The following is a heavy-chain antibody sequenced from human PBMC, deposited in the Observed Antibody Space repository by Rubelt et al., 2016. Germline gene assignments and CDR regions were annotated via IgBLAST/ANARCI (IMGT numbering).Heavy chain of an antibody. CDR1: GITFSDHA. D-gene: IGHD3-3*01. V-gene: IGHV3-23*01. CDR2: IRGSGGTT. CDR3: AKKGGDFWSGPVDY. J-gene: IGHJ4*02. Sequence: GGSLRLSCVVSGITFSDHAVHWVRQAPGKGLEWVSLIRGSGGTTHYADSVKGRFTVSRDNSKNTLYLQMNSLRAEDTAVYYCAKKGGDFWSGPVDYWGQGTLVTVSS.